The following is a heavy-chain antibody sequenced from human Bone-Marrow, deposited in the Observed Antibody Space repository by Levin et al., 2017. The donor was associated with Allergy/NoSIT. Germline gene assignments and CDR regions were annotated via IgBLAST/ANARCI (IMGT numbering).Heavy chain of an antibody. D-gene: IGHD3-10*01. CDR3: ARVGYYGSGNDAFDI. V-gene: IGHV3-48*02. CDR2: ISSSSSTI. Sequence: PGGSLRLSCAASEFTFSSYSMNWVRQAPGKGLEWVSYISSSSSTIYYADSVKGRFTISRDNAKNSLYLQMNSLRDEDTAVYYCARVGYYGSGNDAFDIWGQGTMVTVSS. J-gene: IGHJ3*02. CDR1: EFTFSSYS.